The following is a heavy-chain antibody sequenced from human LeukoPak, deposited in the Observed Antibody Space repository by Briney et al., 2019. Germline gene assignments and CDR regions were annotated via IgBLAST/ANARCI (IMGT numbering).Heavy chain of an antibody. J-gene: IGHJ4*02. CDR1: GGSFSGYY. CDR2: INHSGST. Sequence: PSETLSLTCAVYGGSFSGYYWSWIRQPPGKGLEWIGEINHSGSTNYNPSLKSRVTISVDTSKNQFSLKLSSVTAADTAVYYCAREGYSSGWPFDYRGQGTLVTVSS. V-gene: IGHV4-34*01. CDR3: AREGYSSGWPFDY. D-gene: IGHD6-19*01.